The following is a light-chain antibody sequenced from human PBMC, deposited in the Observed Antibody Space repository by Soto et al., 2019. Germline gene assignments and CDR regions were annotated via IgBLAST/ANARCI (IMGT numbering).Light chain of an antibody. J-gene: IGKJ3*01. CDR1: QTVSFH. Sequence: EIVLTQSPATLSLSPGERATLSCRASQTVSFHLAWYQHQPGQAPRLLIYDASKRATSTPARFSGSGSGTDFTLTISSLEPEDFAVYYCQQRSNWPPFTCGPGTKVDIK. CDR2: DAS. CDR3: QQRSNWPPFT. V-gene: IGKV3-11*01.